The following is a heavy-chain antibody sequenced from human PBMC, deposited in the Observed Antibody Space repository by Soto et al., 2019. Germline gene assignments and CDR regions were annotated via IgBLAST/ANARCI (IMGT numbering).Heavy chain of an antibody. CDR1: GGSISSGGYY. CDR3: ARAYFWSGRWFDP. V-gene: IGHV4-31*03. J-gene: IGHJ5*02. CDR2: IYYSGST. D-gene: IGHD3-3*01. Sequence: LSLTCTVSGGSISSGGYYWSWIRQHPGKGLEWIGYIYYSGSTYYNPSLKSRVTISVDTSKNQFSLKLSSVTAADTAVYYCARAYFWSGRWFDPWGQGTLVTVSS.